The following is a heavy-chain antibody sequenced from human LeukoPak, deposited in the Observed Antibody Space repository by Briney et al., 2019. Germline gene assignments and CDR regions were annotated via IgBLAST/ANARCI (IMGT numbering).Heavy chain of an antibody. CDR2: IYYSGST. D-gene: IGHD5-18*01. Sequence: SETLSLTCTVSGGSISSSSYYWGWIRQPPGKGLEWIGSIYYSGSTYYNPSLKSRVTISVDTSKNQFSLKLGSVTAADTAVYYCASSQDTAMVQWGQGTLVTVSS. J-gene: IGHJ4*02. CDR3: ASSQDTAMVQ. CDR1: GGSISSSSYY. V-gene: IGHV4-39*01.